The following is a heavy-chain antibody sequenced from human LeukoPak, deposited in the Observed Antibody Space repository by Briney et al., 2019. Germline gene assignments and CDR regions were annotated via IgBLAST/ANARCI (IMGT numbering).Heavy chain of an antibody. J-gene: IGHJ4*02. CDR3: AKALNYGDSRYFDY. Sequence: PGGSLRLSCAASGFTFSNHAMSWVRQAPGKGLEWVSFISVTGASTYYADAVMGRFTVSRDKSKNTLSLQMNSLRAEDTAVYYCAKALNYGDSRYFDYWGQGTLVTVSS. CDR2: ISVTGAST. CDR1: GFTFSNHA. V-gene: IGHV3-23*01. D-gene: IGHD4-17*01.